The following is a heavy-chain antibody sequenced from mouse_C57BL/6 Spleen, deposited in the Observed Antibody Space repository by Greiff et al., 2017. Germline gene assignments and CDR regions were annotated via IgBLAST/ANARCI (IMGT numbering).Heavy chain of an antibody. CDR2: INPGSGGT. CDR1: GYAFTNYL. Sequence: QVQLQQSGAELVRPGTSVKVSCKASGYAFTNYLIEWVKQRPGQGLERIGVINPGSGGTNYNEKFKGKATLTADKSSSTAYMQLSSLTSEDSAVYCCASYDYDDGYFDYWGQGTTLTVSS. J-gene: IGHJ2*01. CDR3: ASYDYDDGYFDY. V-gene: IGHV1-54*01. D-gene: IGHD2-4*01.